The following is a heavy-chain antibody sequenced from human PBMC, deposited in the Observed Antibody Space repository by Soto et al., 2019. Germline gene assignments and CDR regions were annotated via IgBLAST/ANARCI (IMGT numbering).Heavy chain of an antibody. CDR3: ARRARRNSDFGSGYYRTGSAP. J-gene: IGHJ5*02. V-gene: IGHV5-51*01. CDR1: GYSFTSYW. CDR2: IYPGDSDT. D-gene: IGHD3-3*01. Sequence: GEALKISCKGSGYSFTSYWSGWVRQMPGKGLEWMGIIYPGDSDTRYGPSFQGQVPIPADKPISPPSLQWSRRKASDTPMYYCARRARRNSDFGSGYYRTGSAPWGKGTLVPVSP.